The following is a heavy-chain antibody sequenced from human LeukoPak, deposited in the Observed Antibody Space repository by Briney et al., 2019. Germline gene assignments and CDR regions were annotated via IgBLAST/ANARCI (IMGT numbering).Heavy chain of an antibody. CDR1: GFTFSSSV. CDR3: ANAGQSLTIAVAGTAGY. J-gene: IGHJ4*02. D-gene: IGHD6-19*01. CDR2: ILTSGGIT. Sequence: GGSLRLSCAASGFTFSSSVMNWVRQAPGKGLEWVSTILTSGGITYYSDSVKGRFTISRDNSKNMLYLQMNSLRAEDTALYYCANAGQSLTIAVAGTAGYWGQGTLVTVSS. V-gene: IGHV3-23*01.